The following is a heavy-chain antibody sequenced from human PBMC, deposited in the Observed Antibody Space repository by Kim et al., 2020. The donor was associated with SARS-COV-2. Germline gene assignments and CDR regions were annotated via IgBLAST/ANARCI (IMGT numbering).Heavy chain of an antibody. CDR3: ALGEQLFDY. Sequence: GGSLRLSCAASGFTFSSYGMHWVRQAPGKGLEWVAVISYDGSNKYYADSVKGRFTISRDNSKNTLYLQMNSLRAEDTAVYYCALGEQLFDYWGQGTLVTVSS. CDR2: ISYDGSNK. D-gene: IGHD6-13*01. V-gene: IGHV3-30*03. J-gene: IGHJ4*02. CDR1: GFTFSSYG.